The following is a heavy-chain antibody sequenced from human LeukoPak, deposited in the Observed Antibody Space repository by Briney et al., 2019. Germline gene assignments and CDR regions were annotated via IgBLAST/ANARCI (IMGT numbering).Heavy chain of an antibody. CDR2: IKQDGSEK. Sequence: GGSLRLSCAASGFTFSSYWMSWVRQAPGKGLEWVANIKQDGSEKYYVDSVKGRFTISRDNAKNSLYLQMNSLRAEDTAVYYCARDQGGEDCSGGSCYSLAVAGTFNFDYWGQGTLVTVSS. CDR3: ARDQGGEDCSGGSCYSLAVAGTFNFDY. D-gene: IGHD2-15*01. CDR1: GFTFSSYW. J-gene: IGHJ4*02. V-gene: IGHV3-7*01.